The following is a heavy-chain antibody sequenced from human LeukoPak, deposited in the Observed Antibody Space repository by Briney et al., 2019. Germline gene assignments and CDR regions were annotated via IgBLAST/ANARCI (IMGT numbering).Heavy chain of an antibody. V-gene: IGHV1-18*01. CDR2: IGTYNDNR. CDR3: ARDDIEYCSTTSCGWFDP. D-gene: IGHD2-2*01. J-gene: IGHJ5*02. Sequence: ASVKVSCKASGYMFSTYGINWVRQAPGQGLEWMGWIGTYNDNRKYAEKFQGRVTMTADTSTSTAYMELRSLRSDDTAVYFCARDDIEYCSTTSCGWFDPWGQGTLVTVSS. CDR1: GYMFSTYG.